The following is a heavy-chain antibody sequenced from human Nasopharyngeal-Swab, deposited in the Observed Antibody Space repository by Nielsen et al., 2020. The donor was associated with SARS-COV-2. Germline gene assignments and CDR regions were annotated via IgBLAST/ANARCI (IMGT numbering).Heavy chain of an antibody. CDR2: ISSSGSTI. D-gene: IGHD1-1*01. CDR3: ATGDRASDY. Sequence: GESLKISCAASGFTFSDYYMSWIRQAPGKGLEWVSYISSSGSTIHYADSVKGRFTTSRDNAKNSLYLQMNSLRAEDTAVYYCATGDRASDYWGQGTLVTVSS. CDR1: GFTFSDYY. V-gene: IGHV3-11*04. J-gene: IGHJ4*02.